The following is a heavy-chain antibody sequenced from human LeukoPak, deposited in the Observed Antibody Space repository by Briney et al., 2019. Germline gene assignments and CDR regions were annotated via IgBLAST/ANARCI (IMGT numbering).Heavy chain of an antibody. CDR3: AKDGNKPTYYDILTGSYNYYYGMDV. Sequence: PGGSLRLSCAASGFTFSSYGMHWVRQAPGKGLEWVAFIRYDGSNKYYADSVKGRFTISRDNSKNTLYLQMNSLRAEDTAVYYCAKDGNKPTYYDILTGSYNYYYGMDVWGQGTTVTVSS. D-gene: IGHD3-9*01. V-gene: IGHV3-30*02. CDR2: IRYDGSNK. J-gene: IGHJ6*02. CDR1: GFTFSSYG.